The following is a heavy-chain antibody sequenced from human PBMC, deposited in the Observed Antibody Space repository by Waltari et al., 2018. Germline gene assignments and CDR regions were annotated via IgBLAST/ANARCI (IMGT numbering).Heavy chain of an antibody. CDR3: ASTVYYDSSGWTYYFDY. Sequence: QLQLQESGPGLVTPSETLSLTCTVSGGSISSSSYYWGWIRPPPGKGLEWIGSIYYSGSTYYNPSLKSRVTISVETSKNQFSLKLSSVTAADTAVYYCASTVYYDSSGWTYYFDYWGQGTLVTVSS. CDR1: GGSISSSSYY. CDR2: IYYSGST. D-gene: IGHD3-22*01. J-gene: IGHJ4*02. V-gene: IGHV4-39*01.